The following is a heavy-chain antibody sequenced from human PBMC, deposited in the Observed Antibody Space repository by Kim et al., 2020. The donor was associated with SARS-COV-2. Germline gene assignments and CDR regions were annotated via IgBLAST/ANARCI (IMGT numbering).Heavy chain of an antibody. CDR2: IYYNGNT. CDR3: TRGGSFYDILLDV. J-gene: IGHJ6*02. D-gene: IGHD3-22*01. Sequence: SETLSLTCIVSGGSISKNYWNWIRQPPGKGLEWIGHIYYNGNTKYNPSLKSRVTISVDTSKNQFSLNLRSVTAADTAVYYCTRGGSFYDILLDVWGQGTTVTVSS. CDR1: GGSISKNY. V-gene: IGHV4-59*13.